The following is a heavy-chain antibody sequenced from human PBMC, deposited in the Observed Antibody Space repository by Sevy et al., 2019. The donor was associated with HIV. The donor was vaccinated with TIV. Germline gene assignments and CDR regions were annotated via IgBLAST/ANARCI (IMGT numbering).Heavy chain of an antibody. Sequence: SETLSLTCTVSGGSISSYYWNWIRQPPGKGLEWIGYIYYSGTTYNPSLKSRVTISADTSKNQFSLKLSSVTAADTAVYYCARGCLEWLPSGMDVWGQGTTVTVSS. V-gene: IGHV4-59*01. CDR1: GGSISSYY. D-gene: IGHD3-3*01. CDR2: IYYSGT. J-gene: IGHJ6*02. CDR3: ARGCLEWLPSGMDV.